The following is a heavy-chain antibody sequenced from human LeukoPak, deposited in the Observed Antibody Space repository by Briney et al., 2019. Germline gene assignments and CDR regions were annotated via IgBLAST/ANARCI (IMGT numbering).Heavy chain of an antibody. Sequence: PGGSLRLSCAASGFTFSSYVMSWVRQAPGKGLEWVSAISGSDGSTYYADSVKGRFTISRDNSKNTLYLQMNSLRAEDTAVYNCAKLSGSSGSPSNWFEVWGQGTLVTVSS. CDR3: AKLSGSSGSPSNWFEV. CDR1: GFTFSSYV. V-gene: IGHV3-23*01. J-gene: IGHJ5*02. D-gene: IGHD3-10*01. CDR2: ISGSDGST.